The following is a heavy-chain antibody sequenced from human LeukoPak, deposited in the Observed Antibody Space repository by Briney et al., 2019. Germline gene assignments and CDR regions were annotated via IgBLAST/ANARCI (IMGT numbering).Heavy chain of an antibody. CDR1: GGSINTYY. V-gene: IGHV4-4*07. D-gene: IGHD6-13*01. J-gene: IGHJ5*02. CDR2: IHISGYT. CDR3: ARIIAAAENWFDP. Sequence: SETLSLTCTVSGGSINTYYWSWIRQPAGKGLEWIGRIHISGYTDYNPSLKSRVTMSIDTSQNQFSLKVNSVTAADTAVYYCARIIAAAENWFDPWGRGTLVTVSS.